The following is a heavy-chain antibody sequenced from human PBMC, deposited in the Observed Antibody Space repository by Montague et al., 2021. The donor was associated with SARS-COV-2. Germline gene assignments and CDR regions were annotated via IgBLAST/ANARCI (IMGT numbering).Heavy chain of an antibody. D-gene: IGHD6-19*01. V-gene: IGHV3-74*01. J-gene: IGHJ4*02. CDR2: INIDGSGT. CDR3: ASWIWGLAGTDY. CDR1: GFIFSNYW. Sequence: SLRLSCAASGFIFSNYWMHWVRQAPGKGLVWVSRINIDGSGTTYAASVGGRFTISRDNAKNTLYLQMNSLRAEDTAVYYCASWIWGLAGTDYWGQGTLVTVSS.